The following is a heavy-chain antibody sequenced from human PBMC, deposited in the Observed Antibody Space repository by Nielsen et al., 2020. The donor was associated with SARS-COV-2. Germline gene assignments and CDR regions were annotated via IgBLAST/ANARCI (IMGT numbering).Heavy chain of an antibody. Sequence: SLKISCAASGFTFDDYAMHWVRQAPGKGLEWVSGISWNSGSIGYADSVKGRFTISRDNSKNTLYLQMNSLRAEDTAVYYCAKALRSGWPFDYWGQGTLVTVSS. D-gene: IGHD6-19*01. V-gene: IGHV3-9*01. CDR2: ISWNSGSI. CDR3: AKALRSGWPFDY. CDR1: GFTFDDYA. J-gene: IGHJ4*02.